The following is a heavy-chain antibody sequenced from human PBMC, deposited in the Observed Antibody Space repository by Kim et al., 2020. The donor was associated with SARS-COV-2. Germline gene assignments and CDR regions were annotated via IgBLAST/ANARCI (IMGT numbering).Heavy chain of an antibody. D-gene: IGHD2-2*02. CDR3: AKNAYCGGSSTSCYIAYFDY. V-gene: IGHV3-23*01. CDR1: GFTFSSYA. CDR2: ISGSGGST. Sequence: GGSLRLSCAASGFTFSSYAMSWVRQAPGKGLEWVSAISGSGGSTYYADSVKGRFTISRDNSKNTLYLQMNSLRAEDTAVYYCAKNAYCGGSSTSCYIAYFDYWGQGTLVTVSS. J-gene: IGHJ4*02.